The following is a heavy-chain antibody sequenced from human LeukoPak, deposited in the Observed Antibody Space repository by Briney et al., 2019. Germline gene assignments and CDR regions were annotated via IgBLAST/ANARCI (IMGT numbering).Heavy chain of an antibody. J-gene: IGHJ4*02. Sequence: PGGSLRLSCEASGYTFDDYAMHWVRQAPGKGLEWVSAISWNSGSIGYADSVKGQLTISRDNGKNSLYLQMNSLRTEDTALYYCAKGHTYGLGESYLDFWGQGTLVSVSS. CDR3: AKGHTYGLGESYLDF. V-gene: IGHV3-9*01. CDR1: GYTFDDYA. D-gene: IGHD5-18*01. CDR2: ISWNSGSI.